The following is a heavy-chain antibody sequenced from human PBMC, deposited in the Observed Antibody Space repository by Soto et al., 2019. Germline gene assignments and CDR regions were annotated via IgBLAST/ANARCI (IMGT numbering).Heavy chain of an antibody. V-gene: IGHV4-59*05. CDR3: ARHAGYCTNGVCYSDYYYYMDV. CDR2: IYYSGST. Sequence: SETLSLTCSFSGDSVTSHYLTWIRQSPEKGLEWIGSIYYSGSTYYNPSLKSRVTISVDTSKNQFSLKLSSVTAADTAVYYCARHAGYCTNGVCYSDYYYYMDVWGKGTTVTVSS. D-gene: IGHD2-8*01. J-gene: IGHJ6*03. CDR1: GDSVTSHY.